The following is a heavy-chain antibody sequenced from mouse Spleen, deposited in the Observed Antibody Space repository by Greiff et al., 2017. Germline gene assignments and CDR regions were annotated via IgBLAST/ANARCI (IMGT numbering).Heavy chain of an antibody. D-gene: IGHD1-1*02. CDR2: IYPGDGDT. Sequence: QVQLQQSGPELVKPGASVKISCKASGYAFSSSWMNWVKQRPGKGLEWIGRIYPGDGDTNYNGKFKGKATLTADKSSSTAYMQLSSLTSEDSAVYFCARSVAGPRYFDVWGAGTTVTVSS. CDR1: GYAFSSSW. V-gene: IGHV1-82*01. J-gene: IGHJ1*01. CDR3: ARSVAGPRYFDV.